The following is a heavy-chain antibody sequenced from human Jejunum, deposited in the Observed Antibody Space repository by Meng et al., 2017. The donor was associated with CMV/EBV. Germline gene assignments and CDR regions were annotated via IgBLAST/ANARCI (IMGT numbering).Heavy chain of an antibody. J-gene: IGHJ4*02. CDR3: GRDQGRELINH. CDR1: GDSISSDIW. Sequence: GQLKWAGPGLGKPSGTLSLTCAVAGDSISSDIWWSWVRQPPRKGLEWIGEVYHRGDTNYNPSLKSRVDISVDKSKNQFYLSLFSVTAADTAVYYCGRDQGRELINHWGQGTLVTVSS. V-gene: IGHV4-4*02. D-gene: IGHD1-7*01. CDR2: VYHRGDT.